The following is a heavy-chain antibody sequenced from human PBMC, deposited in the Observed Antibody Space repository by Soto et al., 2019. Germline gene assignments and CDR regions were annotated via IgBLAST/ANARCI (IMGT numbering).Heavy chain of an antibody. CDR1: GYSFTTYG. Sequence: QVHLVQSGAEVKKPGASVKVSCKASGYSFTTYGLSWVRQAPGQGLEWMGWITAYNGYTKYAPKLQGRVTMTTDTSASTAYMELRSLRADDTAVSYGARDALCRDGNCYRSGDFDYWGQGTLVTVSS. V-gene: IGHV1-18*01. CDR3: ARDALCRDGNCYRSGDFDY. D-gene: IGHD2-15*01. J-gene: IGHJ4*02. CDR2: ITAYNGYT.